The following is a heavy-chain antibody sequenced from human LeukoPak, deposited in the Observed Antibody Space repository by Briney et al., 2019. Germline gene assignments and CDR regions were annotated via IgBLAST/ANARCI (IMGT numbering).Heavy chain of an antibody. D-gene: IGHD2-2*01. CDR1: GFTFSSYA. CDR2: ISYDGSNK. CDR3: ATGDKKLLFKRRKGGFDP. J-gene: IGHJ5*02. Sequence: GGSLRLSCAASGFTFSSYAMHWVRQAPGKGLEWVAIISYDGSNKYYAESVKGRFTISRDNSKNTLYLQMNSLRAEDTAVYYCATGDKKLLFKRRKGGFDPWGQGTLVTVSS. V-gene: IGHV3-30*04.